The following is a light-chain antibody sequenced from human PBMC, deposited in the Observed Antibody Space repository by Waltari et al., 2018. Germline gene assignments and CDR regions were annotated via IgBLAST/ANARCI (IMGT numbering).Light chain of an antibody. J-gene: IGLJ2*01. V-gene: IGLV3-1*01. Sequence: VSVSPGQTASITCSGDKLGDKYACWYQQKPGQSPVVVIYQDRKRPSGIPERFSGSKSGNTATLTISGTQAMDEADYYCQAWDSSTGVFGGGTKLTVL. CDR2: QDR. CDR1: KLGDKY. CDR3: QAWDSSTGV.